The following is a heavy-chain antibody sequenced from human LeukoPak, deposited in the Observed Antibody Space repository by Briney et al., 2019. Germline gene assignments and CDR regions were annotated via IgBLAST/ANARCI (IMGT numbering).Heavy chain of an antibody. D-gene: IGHD6-13*01. J-gene: IGHJ5*02. CDR2: INPNSGGT. Sequence: ASVKVSCKASGYTCTGYYMHWVRQAPGQGLEWMGWINPNSGGTNYAQKFQGRVTMTRDTSISTAYMELSRLRSDDTAVYYCARDLGSSWYWFDPWGQGTLVTVSS. CDR1: GYTCTGYY. CDR3: ARDLGSSWYWFDP. V-gene: IGHV1-2*02.